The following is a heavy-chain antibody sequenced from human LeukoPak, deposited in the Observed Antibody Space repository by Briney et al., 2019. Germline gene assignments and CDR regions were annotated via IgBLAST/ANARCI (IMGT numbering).Heavy chain of an antibody. V-gene: IGHV5-51*01. CDR2: IYPGDSDT. CDR3: ARHSGYCGTYSCDSEARYYYMDV. J-gene: IGHJ6*03. D-gene: IGHD2-21*01. CDR1: GYTFTNYW. Sequence: GESLKISCKGSGYTFTNYWIGWVRQMPGKGLEWMAIIYPGDSDTRYSPSIQGQVTISADKSVNTVYLQWSYLKASDTAMYYCARHSGYCGTYSCDSEARYYYMDVWGKGTTVTVSS.